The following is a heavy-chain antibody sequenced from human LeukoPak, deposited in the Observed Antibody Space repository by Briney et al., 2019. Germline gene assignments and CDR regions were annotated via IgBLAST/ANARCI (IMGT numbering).Heavy chain of an antibody. Sequence: GASVTVSCKASGYTFASYGISWVRQAPGQGLEWMGRINCNGGGTSYAQKFQGRVTMTRDTSISTAYMELDRLISDDTVVYYCARDYGPYPGCSWFDPWGQGTLVTVSS. J-gene: IGHJ5*02. CDR3: ARDYGPYPGCSWFDP. CDR1: GYTFASYG. CDR2: INCNGGGT. V-gene: IGHV1-2*05. D-gene: IGHD2-21*01.